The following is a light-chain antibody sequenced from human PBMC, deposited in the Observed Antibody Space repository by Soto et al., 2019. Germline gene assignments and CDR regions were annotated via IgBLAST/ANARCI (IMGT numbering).Light chain of an antibody. CDR2: ATS. V-gene: IGKV1-17*01. CDR3: RQYNSYPLP. CDR1: QSIRAY. Sequence: DIQMTQSPPSLSASVGDRVTITCRASQSIRAYLNWYQQKPGKAPKVLISATSNLQSGVPSRFSGSGSGTEFTLTISSLQPEDFATYYCRQYNSYPLPFGGGTKADIK. J-gene: IGKJ4*01.